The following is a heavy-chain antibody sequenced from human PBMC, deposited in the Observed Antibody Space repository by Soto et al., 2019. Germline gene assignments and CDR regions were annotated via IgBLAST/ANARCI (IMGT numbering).Heavy chain of an antibody. Sequence: GVSLRLSCAASGFTFTRYSMNWVRQAPGKGLEWVSSISSTTNYIYYGDSMKGRFTISRDNAKNSLYLEMNSLRAEDTVVYYCARESEDLTSNFDYWGQGTLVTVSS. CDR1: GFTFTRYS. V-gene: IGHV3-21*06. CDR2: ISSTTNYI. J-gene: IGHJ4*02. CDR3: ARESEDLTSNFDY.